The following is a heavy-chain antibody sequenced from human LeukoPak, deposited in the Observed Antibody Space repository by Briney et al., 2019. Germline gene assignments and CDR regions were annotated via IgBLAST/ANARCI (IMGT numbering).Heavy chain of an antibody. CDR1: GGSISSHY. J-gene: IGHJ4*02. D-gene: IGHD4-17*01. Sequence: PSETLSLTCTVSGGSISSHYWSWIRQPPGKGLEWIGEIYHSGSTNYNPSLKSRVTIAVDKSKNQFSLKLSSVTAADTAVYYCARASHDYGDYSHFDYWGQGTLVTVSS. CDR3: ARASHDYGDYSHFDY. V-gene: IGHV4-59*11. CDR2: IYHSGST.